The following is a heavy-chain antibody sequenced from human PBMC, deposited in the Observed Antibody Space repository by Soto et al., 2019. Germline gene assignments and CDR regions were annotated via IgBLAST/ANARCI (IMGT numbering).Heavy chain of an antibody. CDR2: IYHSGSS. CDR3: ARVLFGRGNWFDP. CDR1: GDSITSDKW. Sequence: SETLSLTCAVSGDSITSDKWWSWIRQPPGKGLQWIGEIYHSGSSNYNPSLKSRVIISVDKSKNQISLRLRSVTAADTAVYYCARVLFGRGNWFDPWGQGTLVTVSS. V-gene: IGHV4-4*02. D-gene: IGHD3-3*01. J-gene: IGHJ5*02.